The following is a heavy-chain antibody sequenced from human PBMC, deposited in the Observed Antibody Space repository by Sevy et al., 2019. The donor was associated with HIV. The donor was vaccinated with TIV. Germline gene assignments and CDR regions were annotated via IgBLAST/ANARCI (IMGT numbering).Heavy chain of an antibody. CDR1: GFTFGDYA. D-gene: IGHD6-19*01. Sequence: GGSLRLSCTASGFTFGDYAMSWVRQAPGKGLEWVGFIRSKAYGGTPEYAASVKGRFTSSRDDSKSIAYLQMNSLKTEDTAVYYCSREGPGRGSSGWYRYDYWGQGTLVTVSS. CDR2: IRSKAYGGTP. V-gene: IGHV3-49*04. J-gene: IGHJ4*02. CDR3: SREGPGRGSSGWYRYDY.